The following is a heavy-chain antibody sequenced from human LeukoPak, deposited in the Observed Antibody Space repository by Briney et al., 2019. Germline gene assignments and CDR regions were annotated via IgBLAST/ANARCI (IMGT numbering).Heavy chain of an antibody. CDR1: GFTFKDYG. V-gene: IGHV3-9*01. J-gene: IGHJ6*02. Sequence: GGSLRLSCAATGFTFKDYGMHWVRQPPGKGLEWVSGINWEGCGTHYADSVKGRFTISRDNAKNSLYLQMTSLRPEDTALYYCAKHLRTTNTYISFGLDVWGRGNTVTVSS. CDR3: AKHLRTTNTYISFGLDV. D-gene: IGHD1-7*01. CDR2: INWEGCGT.